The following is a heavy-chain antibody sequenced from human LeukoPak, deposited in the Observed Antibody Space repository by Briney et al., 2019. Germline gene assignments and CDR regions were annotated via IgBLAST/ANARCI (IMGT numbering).Heavy chain of an antibody. CDR2: IYPGDSES. Sequence: NRGESLKISCKGSGYTFTSHWIGWVRQMPGKGLEWMGIIYPGDSESRYSPSSQGQVTISADNSTTTAYLQWGSLKASDTAMYYCARVGQAAAAGAGDYWGQGTLVTVSS. CDR1: GYTFTSHW. V-gene: IGHV5-51*01. D-gene: IGHD6-13*01. CDR3: ARVGQAAAAGAGDY. J-gene: IGHJ4*02.